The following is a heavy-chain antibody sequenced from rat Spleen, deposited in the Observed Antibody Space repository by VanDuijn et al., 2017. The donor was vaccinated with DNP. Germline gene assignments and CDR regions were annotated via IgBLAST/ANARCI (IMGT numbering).Heavy chain of an antibody. Sequence: EVQLVESGGGLVQPGRSLKLSCAASGFTFSDYYMAWVRQAPKKGLEWVASISYEGSSTYYGDSVKGRFTISRDNAKSTLYLQMNSPRSEDTATYYCASPTGHYYDGSYHTPFAYWGQGTLVTVSS. CDR1: GFTFSDYY. CDR3: ASPTGHYYDGSYHTPFAY. J-gene: IGHJ3*01. CDR2: ISYEGSST. V-gene: IGHV5-22*01. D-gene: IGHD1-12*02.